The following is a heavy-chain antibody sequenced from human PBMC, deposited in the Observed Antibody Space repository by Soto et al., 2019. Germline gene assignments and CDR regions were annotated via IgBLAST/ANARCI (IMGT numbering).Heavy chain of an antibody. J-gene: IGHJ4*02. D-gene: IGHD6-6*01. Sequence: QVQLVQSGAEVKKPGASVKVSCKASGYTFTGYYMHWVRQAPGQGLEWMGWINPNSGGTNSAQKLQGRVTMTRDTSSSTADMERSRLRADDTAVYYCARVEQLGREGDYWGQGTLVTVSS. V-gene: IGHV1-2*02. CDR1: GYTFTGYY. CDR3: ARVEQLGREGDY. CDR2: INPNSGGT.